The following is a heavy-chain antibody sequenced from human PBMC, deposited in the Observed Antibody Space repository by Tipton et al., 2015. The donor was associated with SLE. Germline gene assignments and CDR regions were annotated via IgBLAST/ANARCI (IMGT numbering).Heavy chain of an antibody. V-gene: IGHV4-59*06. Sequence: TLSLTCTVSGGSISGHYWSWIRQPPGKALEWIGFISYSGSTYYNPSLKSRLTISVDTSKNQFSLNLISLTAADTAVYYCARGAKPSLDYWGQGTLVTVSS. CDR3: ARGAKPSLDY. D-gene: IGHD4/OR15-4a*01. CDR2: ISYSGST. CDR1: GGSISGHY. J-gene: IGHJ4*02.